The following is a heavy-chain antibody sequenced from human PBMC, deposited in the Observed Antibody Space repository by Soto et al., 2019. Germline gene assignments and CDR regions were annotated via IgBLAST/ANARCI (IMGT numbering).Heavy chain of an antibody. V-gene: IGHV4-34*01. Sequence: SETLSLTCAVYGGSFSGYYWSWIRQPPGKGLEWIGEINHSGSTNYNPSLKSRVTISVDTSKNQFSLKLSSVTAADTAVYYCAREGRYSRGNYWFDPWGQGTLVNVS. J-gene: IGHJ5*02. CDR2: INHSGST. CDR3: AREGRYSRGNYWFDP. D-gene: IGHD6-13*01. CDR1: GGSFSGYY.